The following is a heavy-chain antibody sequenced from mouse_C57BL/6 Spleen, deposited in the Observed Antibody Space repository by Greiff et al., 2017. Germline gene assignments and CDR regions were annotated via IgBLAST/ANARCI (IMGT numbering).Heavy chain of an antibody. J-gene: IGHJ3*01. CDR3: ARARGFGYDVAWFAY. V-gene: IGHV3-6*01. D-gene: IGHD2-2*01. Sequence: VQLKQSGPGLVKPSQSLSLTCSVTGYSITSGYYWNWIRQFPGNKLEWMGYISYDGSNNYNPSLKNRISITRDTSKNQFFLTLHSVTTEDTATYYGARARGFGYDVAWFAYWGQGTLVTVSA. CDR1: GYSITSGYY. CDR2: ISYDGSN.